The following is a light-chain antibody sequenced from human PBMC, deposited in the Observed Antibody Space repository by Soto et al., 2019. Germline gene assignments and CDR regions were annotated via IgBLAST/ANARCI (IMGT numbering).Light chain of an antibody. CDR2: AAS. V-gene: IGKV3-15*01. CDR1: QSVSSY. J-gene: IGKJ1*01. Sequence: EIVLTQSPATLSLSPGERATLSCRASQSVSSYYLAWYQQKPGQAPRLLIYAASTRATGIPARFSGSGSGTEFTLTISSLQSEDFAVYYCQQYNNWPRTFGQGTKVDIK. CDR3: QQYNNWPRT.